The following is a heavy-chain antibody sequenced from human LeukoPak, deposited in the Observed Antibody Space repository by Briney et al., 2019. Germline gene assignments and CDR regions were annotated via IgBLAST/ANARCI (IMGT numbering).Heavy chain of an antibody. CDR2: ISGSGGST. Sequence: GGSLRLSCAASGFTFSSYAMSWVRQPPGKGLEWVSAISGSGGSTYYADSVKGRFTISRDNSKNTLYLQMNSLRAEDTAVYYCAKGGEAPAGPAGLYYFDYWGQGTLVTVSS. D-gene: IGHD6-13*01. CDR1: GFTFSSYA. J-gene: IGHJ4*02. V-gene: IGHV3-23*01. CDR3: AKGGEAPAGPAGLYYFDY.